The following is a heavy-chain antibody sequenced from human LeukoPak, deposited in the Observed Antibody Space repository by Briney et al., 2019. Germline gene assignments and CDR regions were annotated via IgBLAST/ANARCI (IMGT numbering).Heavy chain of an antibody. CDR2: TSGSI. CDR1: GASISSHY. CDR3: ARVLAIFGLDTTDFYMDV. D-gene: IGHD3/OR15-3a*01. J-gene: IGHJ6*03. V-gene: IGHV4-59*11. Sequence: PSETLSLTCAVSGASISSHYWSWIRQPPGKGLEWIGYTSGSISDNPSLKSRVAVSVDPAQNQVSLSLTSVTAADPAVYYCARVLAIFGLDTTDFYMDVWGKGTTVTVSS.